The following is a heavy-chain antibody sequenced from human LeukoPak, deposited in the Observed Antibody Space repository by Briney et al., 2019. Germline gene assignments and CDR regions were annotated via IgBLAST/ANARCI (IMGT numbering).Heavy chain of an antibody. CDR2: INHSGST. CDR3: AELGITMIGGV. Sequence: SETLSLTCTVSGGSISSYYWSWIRQPPEKGLEWIGEINHSGSTNYNPSLKSRVTISVDTSKNQFSLKLSSVTAADTAVYYCAELGITMIGGVWGKGTTVTISS. J-gene: IGHJ6*04. V-gene: IGHV4-34*01. CDR1: GGSISSYY. D-gene: IGHD3-10*02.